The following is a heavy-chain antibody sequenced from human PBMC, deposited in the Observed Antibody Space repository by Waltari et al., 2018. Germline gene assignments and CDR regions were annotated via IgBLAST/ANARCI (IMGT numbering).Heavy chain of an antibody. CDR3: AREFPRMTTGTCMDV. V-gene: IGHV3-33*01. D-gene: IGHD4-17*01. CDR1: GFTFSRDG. CDR2: IWYDGSNK. Sequence: QVQLVESGGGVVQPGRSLRLSCAASGFTFSRDGIPWVRQAPGKGLEWVAVIWYDGSNKYYADSVKGRFTISRDNSKNTLYLQMNSLRAEDTAVYYCAREFPRMTTGTCMDVWGQGTTVTVSS. J-gene: IGHJ6*02.